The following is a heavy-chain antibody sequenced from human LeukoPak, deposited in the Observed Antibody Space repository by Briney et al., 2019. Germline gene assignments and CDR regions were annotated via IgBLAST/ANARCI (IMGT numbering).Heavy chain of an antibody. J-gene: IGHJ3*02. Sequence: SETLSLTCTVSGGSISSYYWSWTRQPAGKGLEWIGRIETSGSTSYNPSLKSRVTMSVDTSKNQFSLKLSSVTAADTAVYYCARNPHYYDSSDGDAFDIWGQGTMVTVSS. D-gene: IGHD3-22*01. V-gene: IGHV4-4*07. CDR1: GGSISSYY. CDR3: ARNPHYYDSSDGDAFDI. CDR2: IETSGST.